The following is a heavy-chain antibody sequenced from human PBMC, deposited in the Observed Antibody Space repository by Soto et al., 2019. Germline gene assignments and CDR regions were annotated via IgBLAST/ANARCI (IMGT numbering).Heavy chain of an antibody. CDR1: GMSISSYY. J-gene: IGHJ5*02. CDR3: ARVPGP. CDR2: IYYNGST. Sequence: SETLSLTCSVSGMSISSYYWSWIRQPPGKGLEWIGYIYYNGSTYYNPSLKSRVTISVDRSKNQFSLKLSSVTAADTAVYYCARVPGPWGQGTLVTVSS. V-gene: IGHV4-59*12.